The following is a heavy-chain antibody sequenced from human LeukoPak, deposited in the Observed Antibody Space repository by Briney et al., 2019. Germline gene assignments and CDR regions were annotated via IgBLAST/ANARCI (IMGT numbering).Heavy chain of an antibody. D-gene: IGHD3-10*01. V-gene: IGHV3-74*01. CDR2: ISPTGSTT. J-gene: IGHJ4*02. CDR1: GFSFSGHW. CDR3: ARARWFGESKPTDY. Sequence: GGSLRRSCAASGFSFSGHWMHWARQLPGKGLVWVSRISPTGSTTSYADSVKGRFTVSRDNAKNTLYLQVNSLRAEDTAVYYCARARWFGESKPTDYWGQGTLVTVSP.